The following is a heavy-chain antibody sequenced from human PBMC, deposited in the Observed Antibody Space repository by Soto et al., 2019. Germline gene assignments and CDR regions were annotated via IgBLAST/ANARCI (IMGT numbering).Heavy chain of an antibody. J-gene: IGHJ4*02. CDR3: ARAPITYSSSFLDY. CDR2: IYHSGST. CDR1: GGSISSSKW. V-gene: IGHV4-4*02. D-gene: IGHD6-6*01. Sequence: SEALSLTCAVSGGSISSSKWWSWVRQPPGKGLEWIGEIYHSGSTNYNPSLKSRVTISVDKSKNQFSLKLSSVTAADAAVYYCARAPITYSSSFLDYWGQGSLVTVSS.